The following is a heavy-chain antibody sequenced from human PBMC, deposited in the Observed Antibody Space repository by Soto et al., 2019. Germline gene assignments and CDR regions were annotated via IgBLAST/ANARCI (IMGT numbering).Heavy chain of an antibody. CDR2: ISYDGSNK. CDR3: ARDPAYVPNSSSWYTGGHVFDY. CDR1: GFTFSSYA. V-gene: IGHV3-30-3*01. J-gene: IGHJ4*02. D-gene: IGHD6-13*01. Sequence: GGSLRLSCAASGFTFSSYAMHWVRQAPGKGLEWVAVISYDGSNKYYADSVKGRFTISRDNSKNTLYLQMNSLRAEDTAVYYCARDPAYVPNSSSWYTGGHVFDYWGQGTLVTVSS.